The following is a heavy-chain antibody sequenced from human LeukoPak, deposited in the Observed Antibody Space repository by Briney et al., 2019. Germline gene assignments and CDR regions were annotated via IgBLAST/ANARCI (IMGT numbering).Heavy chain of an antibody. CDR2: IYPGDSDT. V-gene: IGHV5-51*01. D-gene: IGHD1-14*01. Sequence: GEPLQISFQGSGSSFTSYWIGWVRPMPGKGLAWMGIIYPGDSDTRYSPSFQGQVTISADKSISTAYLQWSSLKASDTAMYYCARHTGGGYYYGMDVWGKGTTVTVSS. CDR1: GSSFTSYW. CDR3: ARHTGGGYYYGMDV. J-gene: IGHJ6*04.